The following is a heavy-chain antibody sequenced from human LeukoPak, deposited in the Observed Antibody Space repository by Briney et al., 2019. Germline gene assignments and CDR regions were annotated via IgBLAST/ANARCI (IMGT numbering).Heavy chain of an antibody. J-gene: IGHJ3*02. CDR2: ISGSGGST. V-gene: IGHV3-23*01. Sequence: GGSLRLSCAASGFTFSSYAMSWVRQAPGKGLEWVSAISGSGGSTYYADSVKGRFTISRDNSKNTLYLQMNSLRAEDTAVYYCAKDIVVVPADPDAFDIWGQRTMVTVSS. CDR3: AKDIVVVPADPDAFDI. CDR1: GFTFSSYA. D-gene: IGHD2-2*01.